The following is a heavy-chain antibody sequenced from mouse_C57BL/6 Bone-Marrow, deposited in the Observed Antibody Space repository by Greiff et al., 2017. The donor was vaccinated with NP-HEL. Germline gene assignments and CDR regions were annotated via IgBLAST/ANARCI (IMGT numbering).Heavy chain of an antibody. J-gene: IGHJ2*01. Sequence: EVQLQQSGAELVRPGASVKLSCTASGFNIKDDYMHWVKQRPEQGLEWIGWIDPENGDTEYASKFQGKATITADTSSNTAYLQLSSLTSEDTAVYYCTTGGLRRTGFDYWGQGTTLTVSS. D-gene: IGHD2-2*01. V-gene: IGHV14-4*01. CDR1: GFNIKDDY. CDR2: IDPENGDT. CDR3: TTGGLRRTGFDY.